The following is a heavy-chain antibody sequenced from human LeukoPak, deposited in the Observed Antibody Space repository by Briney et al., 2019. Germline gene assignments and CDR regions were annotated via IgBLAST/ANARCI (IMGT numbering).Heavy chain of an antibody. CDR1: GFTFSSYG. CDR3: AKAWPSRGGRNWGDFDY. D-gene: IGHD3-16*01. J-gene: IGHJ4*02. Sequence: PGGSLRLSCAASGFTFSSYGMHWVRQAPGKGLEWVAFIRYDGSNKYYADSVKGRFTISRDNSKNTLYLQMNSLRAEDTAVYYCAKAWPSRGGRNWGDFDYWGQGTLVTVSS. CDR2: IRYDGSNK. V-gene: IGHV3-30*02.